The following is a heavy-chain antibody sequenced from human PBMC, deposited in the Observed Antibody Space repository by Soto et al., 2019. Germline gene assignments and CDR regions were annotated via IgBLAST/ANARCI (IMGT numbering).Heavy chain of an antibody. V-gene: IGHV6-1*01. Sequence: SETLSLTCAISGDSVSSNSAAWNWIRQSPSRGLEWLGRTSYRSKWDHDYAVSVKSRININADTSKNQFALQLNSVTPEDTAVYYCARGGGNGMDVWGQGTTVTSP. CDR2: TSYRSKWDH. CDR3: ARGGGNGMDV. CDR1: GDSVSSNSAA. D-gene: IGHD3-3*01. J-gene: IGHJ6*02.